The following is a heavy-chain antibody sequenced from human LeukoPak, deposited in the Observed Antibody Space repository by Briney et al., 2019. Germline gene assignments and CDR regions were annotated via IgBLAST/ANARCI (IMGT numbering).Heavy chain of an antibody. Sequence: PSETLSLTCTVSGDSISSYYLSWIRQPPGKGLEWIGYIYNSGSTKYNPSLRSRVTISVDTSKYHFSLKVSSVTAADTAMYYCARANDYMSVMEVWGKGTTVTVSS. CDR2: IYNSGST. CDR1: GDSISSYY. CDR3: ARANDYMSVMEV. V-gene: IGHV4-59*01. D-gene: IGHD1-1*01. J-gene: IGHJ6*03.